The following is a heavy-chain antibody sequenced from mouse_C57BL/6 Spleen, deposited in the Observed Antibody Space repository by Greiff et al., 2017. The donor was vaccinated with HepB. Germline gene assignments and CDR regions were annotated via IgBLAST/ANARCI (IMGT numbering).Heavy chain of an antibody. V-gene: IGHV5-4*03. CDR1: GFTFSSYA. J-gene: IGHJ2*01. CDR2: ISDGGSYT. Sequence: EVMLVESGGGLVKPGGSLKLSCAASGFTFSSYAMSWVRQTPEKRLEWVATISDGGSYTYYPDNVKGRFTISRDNAKNNLYLQMSHLKSEDTAMYYCARADDYFDYWGQGTTLTVSS. CDR3: ARADDYFDY.